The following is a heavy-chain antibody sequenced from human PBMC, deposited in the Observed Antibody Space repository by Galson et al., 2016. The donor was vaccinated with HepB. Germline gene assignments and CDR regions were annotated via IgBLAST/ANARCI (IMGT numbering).Heavy chain of an antibody. J-gene: IGHJ4*02. CDR3: ASHYYASGSSFDY. D-gene: IGHD3-10*01. V-gene: IGHV5-10-1*01. CDR2: IDPSDSYT. Sequence: QSGAEVKKPGESLRISCKGSGSRFTSYWISWVRQMPGKGLEWMGRIDPSDSYTNYSPSFQGHVTISADKSISTAYLQWSSLKASDTAMYYCASHYYASGSSFDYWGQGTLVTVSS. CDR1: GSRFTSYW.